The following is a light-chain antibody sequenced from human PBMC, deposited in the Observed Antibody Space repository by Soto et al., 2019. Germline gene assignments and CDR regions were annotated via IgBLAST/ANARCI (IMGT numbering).Light chain of an antibody. CDR3: QQYNSYPWT. V-gene: IGKV1-5*01. J-gene: IGKJ1*01. Sequence: DIQMTQSPSSLSASVGDRVTITCRASQSISSYLNWYQQKPGNAPKFLIYDASTLQSGVPSRFSGSGSGTEFTLTISSLQPDDFATYYCQQYNSYPWTFGQGTKVDIK. CDR2: DAS. CDR1: QSISSY.